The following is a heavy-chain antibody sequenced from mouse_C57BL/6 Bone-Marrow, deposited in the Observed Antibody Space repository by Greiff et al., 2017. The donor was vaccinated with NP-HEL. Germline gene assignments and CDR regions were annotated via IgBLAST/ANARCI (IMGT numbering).Heavy chain of an antibody. J-gene: IGHJ1*03. CDR3: VREGIYYGSSFHWYFDV. CDR2: IRSKSSNYAT. CDR1: GFTFNTYA. D-gene: IGHD1-1*01. Sequence: GGGLVQPKGSLKLSCAASGFTFNTYAMHWVRQAPGKGLEWVARIRSKSSNYATYYADSVKDRFTISRDDSQSMLYLQMNNLKTEDTAMYYCVREGIYYGSSFHWYFDVWGTGTTVTVSS. V-gene: IGHV10-3*01.